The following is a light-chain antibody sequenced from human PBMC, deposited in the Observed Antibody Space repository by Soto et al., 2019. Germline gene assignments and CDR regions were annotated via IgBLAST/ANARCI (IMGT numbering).Light chain of an antibody. CDR3: SAWDDSLHVWL. V-gene: IGLV1-44*01. J-gene: IGLJ3*02. CDR1: SSNIGSNT. CDR2: RNN. Sequence: QSVLTQPPSASGTPGQRVTISCSGSSSNIGSNTVHWYQQLPGTAPKLLIFRNNQRPSGVPDRFSGSKSGTSASLAISGLQAEDEADYYCSAWDDSLHVWLFGGGTKLTVL.